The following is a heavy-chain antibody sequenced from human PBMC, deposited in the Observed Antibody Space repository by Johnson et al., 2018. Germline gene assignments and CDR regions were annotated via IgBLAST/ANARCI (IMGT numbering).Heavy chain of an antibody. Sequence: VQLQESGGGVVQPGRSLRPSCEASGFVFSSYPMHWVRQAPGKGLEWVANIKQDGSISYYVDYVKGRFSISRDNRKNSLYLQMNSLRTEDNALYYCAKDISRVGIAAAGTVGFQHWGQGTLVTVSS. V-gene: IGHV3-7*03. J-gene: IGHJ1*01. CDR3: AKDISRVGIAAAGTVGFQH. D-gene: IGHD6-13*01. CDR2: IKQDGSIS. CDR1: GFVFSSYP.